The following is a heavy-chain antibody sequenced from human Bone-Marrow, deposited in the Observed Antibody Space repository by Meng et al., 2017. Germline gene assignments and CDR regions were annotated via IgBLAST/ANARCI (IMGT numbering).Heavy chain of an antibody. CDR1: GWSVSGYY. J-gene: IGHJ4*02. Sequence: VQVRRAGPGSWEPSGALSRTCPVYGWSVSGYYWSWIRQAPGKGLEWIGEINHSGSTNYNPSLKSRVTISVDKSKNQFSLKLSSVTAADTAVYYCARGYGIVGANLGLYYFDYWGQGTLVTVSS. CDR2: INHSGST. D-gene: IGHD1-26*01. CDR3: ARGYGIVGANLGLYYFDY. V-gene: IGHV4-34*01.